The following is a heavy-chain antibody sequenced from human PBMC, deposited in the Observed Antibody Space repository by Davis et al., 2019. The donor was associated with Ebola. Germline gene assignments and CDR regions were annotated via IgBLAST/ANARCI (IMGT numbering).Heavy chain of an antibody. D-gene: IGHD4-17*01. J-gene: IGHJ4*02. CDR2: INPNSGGT. Sequence: ASVKVSCKASGGTFSSYAISWVRQAPGQGLEWMGWINPNSGGTNYAQKFQGRVTMTRDTSISTAYMELSRLRSDDTAVYYCAGGDGDKASWGQGTLVTVSS. CDR1: GGTFSSYA. V-gene: IGHV1-2*02. CDR3: AGGDGDKAS.